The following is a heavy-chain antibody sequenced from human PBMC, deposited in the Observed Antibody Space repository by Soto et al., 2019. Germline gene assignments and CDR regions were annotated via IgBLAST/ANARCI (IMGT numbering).Heavy chain of an antibody. J-gene: IGHJ3*02. Sequence: GGSLRLSCAASGFTFSIYWMSRFRQAPGKGLEWVANIKQDGSEKYYVDSVKGRFTISRDNAKNSLYLQMNSLRAEDTAVYYCARDGRRHDAFDIWGQGTMVTVSS. CDR2: IKQDGSEK. D-gene: IGHD1-1*01. V-gene: IGHV3-7*01. CDR1: GFTFSIYW. CDR3: ARDGRRHDAFDI.